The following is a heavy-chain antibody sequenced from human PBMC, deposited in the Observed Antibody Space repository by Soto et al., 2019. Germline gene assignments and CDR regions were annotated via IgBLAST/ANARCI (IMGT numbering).Heavy chain of an antibody. Sequence: QVQLVQSGAEVKKPGSSVKVSCKASGGTFSSYVISWLRQAPGQGLECMGGIIPQFGTANYAQKFQGRVTFSADESTTTAYMELRRLRSEDSAVYFYARGWNDFPHWGQGTLVTVSS. V-gene: IGHV1-69*01. J-gene: IGHJ1*01. CDR2: IIPQFGTA. CDR1: GGTFSSYV. CDR3: ARGWNDFPH. D-gene: IGHD1-1*01.